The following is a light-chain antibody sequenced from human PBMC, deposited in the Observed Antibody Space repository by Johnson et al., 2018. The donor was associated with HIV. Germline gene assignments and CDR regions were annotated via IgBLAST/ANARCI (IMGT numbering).Light chain of an antibody. Sequence: QSVFTQPPSVSAAPGQKVTVSCSGSSSNIGSNDVSWYQQFPGAAPKLLIYDNNKRPSGIPDRFSGSKSGTSATLGITGLQTGDEADYYCGTWDSSLSAEVFGTGTKVTVL. J-gene: IGLJ1*01. CDR1: SSNIGSND. V-gene: IGLV1-51*01. CDR3: GTWDSSLSAEV. CDR2: DNN.